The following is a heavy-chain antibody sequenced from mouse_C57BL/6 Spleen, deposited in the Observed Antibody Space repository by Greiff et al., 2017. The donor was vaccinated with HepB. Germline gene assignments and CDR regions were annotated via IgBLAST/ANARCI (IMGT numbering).Heavy chain of an antibody. CDR3: ARGEGYYKYFDV. CDR1: GYSITSGYY. Sequence: EVKLQESGPGLVKPSQSLSLTCSVTGYSITSGYYWNWIRQFPGNKLEWMGYISYDGSNNYNPSLKNRISITRDTSKNQFFLKLNSVTTEDTATYYCARGEGYYKYFDVWGTGTTVTVSS. CDR2: ISYDGSN. J-gene: IGHJ1*03. D-gene: IGHD2-3*01. V-gene: IGHV3-6*01.